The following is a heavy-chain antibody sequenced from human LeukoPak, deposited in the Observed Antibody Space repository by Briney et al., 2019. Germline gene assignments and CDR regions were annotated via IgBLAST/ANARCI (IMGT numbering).Heavy chain of an antibody. J-gene: IGHJ3*02. V-gene: IGHV4-4*07. D-gene: IGHD2-2*01. Sequence: SETLSLTCTVSGGSISSYYWSWIRQPAGKALEGIGRIYTSGSTNYNPSLKSRVTMSVDTSKNQFSLKLSSVTAADTAVYYCARDQPSYCSSTSCYYAFDIWGQGTMVTVSS. CDR3: ARDQPSYCSSTSCYYAFDI. CDR2: IYTSGST. CDR1: GGSISSYY.